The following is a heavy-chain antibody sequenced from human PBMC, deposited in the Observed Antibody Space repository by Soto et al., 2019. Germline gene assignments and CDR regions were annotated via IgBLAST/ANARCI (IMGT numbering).Heavy chain of an antibody. Sequence: PGESLKISCKAIGYTFTNYWTGWVRQTPGKGLEWMGIIFPGDSDTRYNPSFEGQVTVSADESISTAYLQWNTLKASDTAMYYCVRPNFGALTHFDFWGQGTLVTVSS. CDR2: IFPGDSDT. CDR1: GYTFTNYW. CDR3: VRPNFGALTHFDF. D-gene: IGHD3-16*01. V-gene: IGHV5-51*01. J-gene: IGHJ4*02.